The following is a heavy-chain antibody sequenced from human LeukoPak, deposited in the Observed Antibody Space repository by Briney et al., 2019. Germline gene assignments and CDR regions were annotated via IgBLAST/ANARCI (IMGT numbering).Heavy chain of an antibody. CDR1: GYTFINYG. J-gene: IGHJ5*02. Sequence: ASVKVSCTASGYTFINYGIGWVRQAPGQGLEWMGWISPYNGKIKYAQNLQGRVTMTTDTATNTAYMDLWSLTFDDTAVYYCARLPSIVAPAWTHQPFDPWGQRTPVIVSS. CDR3: ARLPSIVAPAWTHQPFDP. D-gene: IGHD2-2*01. V-gene: IGHV1-18*01. CDR2: ISPYNGKI.